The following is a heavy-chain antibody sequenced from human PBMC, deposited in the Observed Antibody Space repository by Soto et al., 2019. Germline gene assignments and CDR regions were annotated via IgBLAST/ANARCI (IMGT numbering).Heavy chain of an antibody. J-gene: IGHJ4*02. D-gene: IGHD3-10*01. CDR3: ARDVGSGSYFDY. CDR1: GGSISSGGYY. CDR2: IYYSGTT. V-gene: IGHV4-31*03. Sequence: QVQLQESGPGLVKPSQTLSLTCTVSGGSISSGGYYWSWIRHHPGKGLEWIGYIYYSGTTYYNPSLNSRVTISVDTSKNQFSLKLSSVTAADTAVYYCARDVGSGSYFDYWGQGTLVTVSS.